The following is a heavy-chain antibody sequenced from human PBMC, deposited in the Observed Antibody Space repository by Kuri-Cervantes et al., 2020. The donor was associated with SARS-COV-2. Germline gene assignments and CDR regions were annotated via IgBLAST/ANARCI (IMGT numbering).Heavy chain of an antibody. D-gene: IGHD3-9*01. CDR2: STDTGDN. CDR1: GFSFSNYD. V-gene: IGHV3-23*01. J-gene: IGHJ4*02. CDR3: AYGTYYDILTGYLDFDY. Sequence: GESLKISCAASGFSFSNYDMSWIRQVPGKGLELVTSSTDTGDNFYADAVKGRFFISRDNSRKTLDLVMNSLRVEDAAVYYCAYGTYYDILTGYLDFDYWGQGTLVTVSS.